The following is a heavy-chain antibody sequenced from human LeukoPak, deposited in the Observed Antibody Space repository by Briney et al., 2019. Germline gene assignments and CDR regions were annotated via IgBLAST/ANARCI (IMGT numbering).Heavy chain of an antibody. J-gene: IGHJ4*02. D-gene: IGHD2-2*01. V-gene: IGHV3-30*02. CDR1: GFTFSTYG. Sequence: PGGSLRLSCAASGFTFSTYGMHWVRQAPGKGLEWVAFIRCDGNNKYYADFVKGRFTISRDNSKNTLYLHMNSLRTEDTAVYYCAKIEGKYQLANVPDHWGQGTLVTVFS. CDR2: IRCDGNNK. CDR3: AKIEGKYQLANVPDH.